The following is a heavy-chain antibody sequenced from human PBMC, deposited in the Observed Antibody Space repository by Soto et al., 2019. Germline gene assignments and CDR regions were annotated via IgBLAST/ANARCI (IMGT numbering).Heavy chain of an antibody. V-gene: IGHV3-33*01. D-gene: IGHD2-2*01. CDR3: ARAEDIVVVPAVY. CDR1: GFTFSSYA. CDR2: IWYDGSNK. J-gene: IGHJ4*02. Sequence: GGSLRLSCAASGFTFSSYAMHWVRQAPGKGLEWVAVIWYDGSNKYYADSVKGRFTISRDNSKNTLYLQMNSLRAEDTAVYYCARAEDIVVVPAVYWGQGTLVTVSS.